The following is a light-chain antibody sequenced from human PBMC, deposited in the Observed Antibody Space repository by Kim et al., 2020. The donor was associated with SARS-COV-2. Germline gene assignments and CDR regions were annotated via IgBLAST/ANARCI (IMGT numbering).Light chain of an antibody. J-gene: IGLJ2*01. V-gene: IGLV2-14*03. Sequence: QSITMSCTATSGDIGRFDYVSWYQQRPGKAPKLLIYDVNIRPSGVSDRFSGSKSPNTASLTISGLQAEDEADYYCSSYTTGSTPVIFGRGTQLTVL. CDR3: SSYTTGSTPVI. CDR2: DVN. CDR1: SGDIGRFDY.